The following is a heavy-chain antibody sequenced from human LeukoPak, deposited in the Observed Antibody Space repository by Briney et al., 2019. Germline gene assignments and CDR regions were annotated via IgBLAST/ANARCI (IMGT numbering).Heavy chain of an antibody. CDR3: ARDNRMATVRTYDY. J-gene: IGHJ4*02. Sequence: PSGTLSLTCAVSGGSINNGNWWSWVRQPPGKGLEWIGQMYHSGSTNYNPSLKSRLTISVDKSNNQFSLKLRFVTAADTAVYYCARDNRMATVRTYDYWGQGTLVTVSS. D-gene: IGHD4-17*01. CDR1: GGSINNGNW. V-gene: IGHV4-4*02. CDR2: MYHSGST.